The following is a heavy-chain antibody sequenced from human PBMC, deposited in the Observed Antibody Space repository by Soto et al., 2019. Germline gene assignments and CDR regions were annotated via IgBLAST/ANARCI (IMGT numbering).Heavy chain of an antibody. Sequence: LRLSCAASGFTFNNYAMNWVRQAPGRGLEWVSIISPNGDSTYYADSVKGRFTISRDNSQNTVFLQMNSLRAEDTAIYFCAKVRLTDYLRYAHHLWGQGTLVNVS. CDR2: ISPNGDST. CDR3: AKVRLTDYLRYAHHL. V-gene: IGHV3-23*01. D-gene: IGHD2-8*01. CDR1: GFTFNNYA. J-gene: IGHJ3*01.